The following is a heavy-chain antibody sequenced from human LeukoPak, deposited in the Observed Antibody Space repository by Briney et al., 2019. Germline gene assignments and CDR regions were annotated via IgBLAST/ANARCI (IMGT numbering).Heavy chain of an antibody. Sequence: PSETLSLTCTVSGGSITSSGYSWGWIRQPPGKGLEWIGTIYYRGNTNYNPSLKSLFTISVDTSKNQFSLKVSSVTAADTAVYYCARRSGDGYYFFDYWGQGTLVTASS. J-gene: IGHJ4*02. CDR2: IYYRGNT. D-gene: IGHD3-22*01. CDR3: ARRSGDGYYFFDY. CDR1: GGSITSSGYS. V-gene: IGHV4-39*01.